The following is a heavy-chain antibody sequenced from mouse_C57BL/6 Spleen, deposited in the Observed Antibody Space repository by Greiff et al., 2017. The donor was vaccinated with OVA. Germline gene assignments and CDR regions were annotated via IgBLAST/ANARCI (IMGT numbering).Heavy chain of an antibody. D-gene: IGHD1-1*01. J-gene: IGHJ2*01. CDR1: GYTFTSYD. V-gene: IGHV1-85*01. Sequence: VQLQQSGPELVKPGASVKLSCKASGYTFTSYDINWVKQRPGQGLEWIGWIYPRDGSTKYNEKFKGKATVTVDTSSSTAYMELHSLTSEDSAVYFCASRGTVVPFDYWGQGTTLTVSS. CDR2: IYPRDGST. CDR3: ASRGTVVPFDY.